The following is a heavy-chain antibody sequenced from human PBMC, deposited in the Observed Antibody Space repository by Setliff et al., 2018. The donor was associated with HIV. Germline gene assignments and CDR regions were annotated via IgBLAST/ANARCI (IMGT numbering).Heavy chain of an antibody. V-gene: IGHV3-11*06. Sequence: GGSLRLSCAASGFTFSDYYMSWIRQAPGKGLEWVSYISSSSSYTNYADSVKGRFTISRDNAKNSLYLQMNSLRAEDTAVYYCARDGKDGAYYFDYWGQGTLVTVSS. CDR1: GFTFSDYY. CDR2: ISSSSSYT. CDR3: ARDGKDGAYYFDY. J-gene: IGHJ4*02. D-gene: IGHD2-21*01.